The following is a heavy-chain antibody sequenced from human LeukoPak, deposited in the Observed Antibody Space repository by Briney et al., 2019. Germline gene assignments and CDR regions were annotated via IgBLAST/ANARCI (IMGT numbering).Heavy chain of an antibody. V-gene: IGHV1-2*04. Sequence: ASVKVSCKASGYTFTGYYMHWVRQAPGQGLEWMGWINPNSGGTNYAQKFQGWVTMTRDTSISTAYMELSSLRSEDTAVYYCARGLVDSSGYPFDYWGQGTLVTVSS. D-gene: IGHD3-22*01. CDR2: INPNSGGT. CDR1: GYTFTGYY. J-gene: IGHJ4*02. CDR3: ARGLVDSSGYPFDY.